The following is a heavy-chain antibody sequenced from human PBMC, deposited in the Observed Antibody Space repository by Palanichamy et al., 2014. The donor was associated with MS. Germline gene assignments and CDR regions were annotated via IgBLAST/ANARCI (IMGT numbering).Heavy chain of an antibody. Sequence: QVQLVASGGGLVKPGGSLRLSCAASGFTFRDFHMTWFRQAPGKGLEWVSSIGSSGTTIEYAESVKGRFTISRDDAKKSLFLQMNSLRAEDTAVYFCAREEGGYDSASDYWGPGILVTVSP. D-gene: IGHD2-2*01. CDR3: AREEGGYDSASDY. J-gene: IGHJ4*02. CDR1: GFTFRDFH. CDR2: IGSSGTTI. V-gene: IGHV3-11*01.